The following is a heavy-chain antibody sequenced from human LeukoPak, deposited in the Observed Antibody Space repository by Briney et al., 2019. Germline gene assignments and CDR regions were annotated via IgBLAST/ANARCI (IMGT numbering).Heavy chain of an antibody. V-gene: IGHV4-31*03. CDR1: GGSISSGGYY. D-gene: IGHD2-15*01. J-gene: IGHJ4*02. CDR3: ARVGYCSGGSCYSLIFDY. Sequence: PSQTLSLTCTVSGGSISSGGYYWSWIRQHPGKGLEWIGYIYYSGSTYYNPSLKSRVTKSVDTSKNQFSLKLSSVTAADTAVYYCARVGYCSGGSCYSLIFDYWAREPWSPSPQ. CDR2: IYYSGST.